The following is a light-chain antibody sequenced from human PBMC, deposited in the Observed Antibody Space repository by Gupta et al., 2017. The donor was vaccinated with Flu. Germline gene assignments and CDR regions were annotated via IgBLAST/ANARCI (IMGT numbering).Light chain of an antibody. J-gene: IGKJ2*02. CDR3: QQYFTTPRT. CDR1: QSVLYNSNNKNY. Sequence: DIVMTQSPDSLAVSLGERATINCKSSQSVLYNSNNKNYLAWYQQKPGQPPKLLIYWASTRESGVPDRFSGSGSGTDFTLTISSLQAEDVAVYYCQQYFTTPRTFGQGTELEIK. CDR2: WAS. V-gene: IGKV4-1*01.